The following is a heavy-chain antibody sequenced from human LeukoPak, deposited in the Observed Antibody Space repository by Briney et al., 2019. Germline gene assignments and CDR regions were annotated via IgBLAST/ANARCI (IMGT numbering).Heavy chain of an antibody. D-gene: IGHD6-6*01. V-gene: IGHV4-59*01. CDR1: GGSISSYY. CDR2: IYYSGST. Sequence: SETLSLTCTVSGGSISSYYWSWIRQPPGNGLGWIGYIYYSGSTNYNPSLKSRVTISVDTSKNQFSLKLSSVTAADTAVYYCARGRSIAARTAFDYWGQGTLVTVSS. J-gene: IGHJ4*02. CDR3: ARGRSIAARTAFDY.